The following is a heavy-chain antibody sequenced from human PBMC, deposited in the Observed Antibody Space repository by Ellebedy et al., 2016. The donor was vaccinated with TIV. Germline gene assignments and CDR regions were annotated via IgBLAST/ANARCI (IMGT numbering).Heavy chain of an antibody. J-gene: IGHJ3*01. V-gene: IGHV4-31*03. CDR3: ARDYHDYGVDAFDV. Sequence: SETLSLTCSVSGDTISSGGYYRGWVRQHPGRGLEWLGHVYYNGRTDYNPSLKSRLTISVDTSKNHFSLNLTSVTGADTAVYYCARDYHDYGVDAFDVWGQGTMVTVSS. CDR1: GDTISSGGYY. D-gene: IGHD4-17*01. CDR2: VYYNGRT.